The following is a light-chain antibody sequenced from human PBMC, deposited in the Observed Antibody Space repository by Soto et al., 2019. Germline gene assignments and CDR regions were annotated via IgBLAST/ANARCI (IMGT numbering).Light chain of an antibody. J-gene: IGLJ1*01. Sequence: QSALTQPASVSGSHGQSITISCTGTSSDVGGYNYVSWYQQHPGKAPKLMIYEVSNRPSGVSNRFSGSKSGNTASLTISGLQAEDEADYYCSSYTSSSTLGVFGTGTKLTVL. CDR3: SSYTSSSTLGV. CDR1: SSDVGGYNY. CDR2: EVS. V-gene: IGLV2-14*01.